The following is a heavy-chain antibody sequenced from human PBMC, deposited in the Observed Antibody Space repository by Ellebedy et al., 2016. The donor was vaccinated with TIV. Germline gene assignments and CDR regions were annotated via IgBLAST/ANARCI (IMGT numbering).Heavy chain of an antibody. D-gene: IGHD6-13*01. Sequence: GGSLRLSCAASGFIFSDYYMIWIRQATGKGLECVSYISSSGSPIYYADSVRGRFTISRDNAKNSLYLQMNSLRAEDTAVYYCARDARFIDQQHNWFDPWGQGTLVTVSS. CDR2: ISSSGSPI. CDR3: ARDARFIDQQHNWFDP. V-gene: IGHV3-11*01. CDR1: GFIFSDYY. J-gene: IGHJ5*02.